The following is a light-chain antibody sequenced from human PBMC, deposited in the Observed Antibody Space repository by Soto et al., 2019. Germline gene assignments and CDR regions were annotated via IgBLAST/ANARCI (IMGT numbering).Light chain of an antibody. CDR1: SSNIGSNT. CDR3: AAWDDSLNGPG. J-gene: IGLJ2*01. Sequence: QSVLTQPPSASGTPGQRVTISCSGGSSNIGSNTVSWYQQLPGAAPKLLIYISNERPSGVPDRFSGSKSGTSASLAISGLQSEDEAEYYCAAWDDSLNGPGFGGGTKVTVL. V-gene: IGLV1-44*01. CDR2: ISN.